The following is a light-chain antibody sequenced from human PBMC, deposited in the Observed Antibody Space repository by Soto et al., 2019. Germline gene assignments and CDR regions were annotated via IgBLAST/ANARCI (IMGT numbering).Light chain of an antibody. V-gene: IGLV2-8*01. CDR2: EVS. CDR1: SSDVGGYNY. J-gene: IGLJ3*02. Sequence: QSALTQPPSASGSPGQSVTISCTGTSSDVGGYNYVSWYQQHPGKAPKLMIYEVSERPSGVTDRFSGSKSGNTASLTVSGLQDEDEPDYYCSSYAGSNNLVFGGGTKLTVL. CDR3: SSYAGSNNLV.